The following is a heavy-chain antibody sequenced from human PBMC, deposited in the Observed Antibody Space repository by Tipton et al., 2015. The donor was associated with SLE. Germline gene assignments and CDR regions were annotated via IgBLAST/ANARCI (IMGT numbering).Heavy chain of an antibody. CDR3: TRDSAWNEKTDY. V-gene: IGHV3-23*01. J-gene: IGHJ4*02. CDR2: ISGGGGRT. CDR1: GFTFSSYA. Sequence: GSLRLSCAASGFTFSSYAMSWVRQAPGKGLEWVSVISGGGGRTYYAESVKGRFTISRDESKSIVYLQMNSLQTEDTAIYYCTRDSAWNEKTDYWGQGTLVTVSS. D-gene: IGHD1-1*01.